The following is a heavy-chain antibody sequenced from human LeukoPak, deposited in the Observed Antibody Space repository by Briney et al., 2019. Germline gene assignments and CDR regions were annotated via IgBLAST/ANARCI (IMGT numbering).Heavy chain of an antibody. CDR3: ASLDLEGGGETNDAFDI. V-gene: IGHV4-34*01. J-gene: IGHJ3*02. D-gene: IGHD3-16*01. CDR1: GGSFSGYY. CDR2: INHSGST. Sequence: SETLSLTCAVYGGSFSGYYWSWIRQPPGKGLEWIGEINHSGSTNYNPSLKSRVTISVDTSKNQFSLKLSSVTAADTAVYYCASLDLEGGGETNDAFDIWGQGTMVTVSS.